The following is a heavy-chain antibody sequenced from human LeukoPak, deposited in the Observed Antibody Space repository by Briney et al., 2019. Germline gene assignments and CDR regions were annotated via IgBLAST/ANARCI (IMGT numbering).Heavy chain of an antibody. D-gene: IGHD6-13*01. Sequence: PGGTLRLSCAASGFTFSDYYMSWLRQAPGQGLEWVSYISSSGSNIYYADSVKGRFTISRDNAKNSLYLQMNSLRAEDTAVYYCARAPQRRQQLVRVFDRWGQGTLVTVSS. CDR1: GFTFSDYY. V-gene: IGHV3-11*04. CDR3: ARAPQRRQQLVRVFDR. J-gene: IGHJ5*02. CDR2: ISSSGSNI.